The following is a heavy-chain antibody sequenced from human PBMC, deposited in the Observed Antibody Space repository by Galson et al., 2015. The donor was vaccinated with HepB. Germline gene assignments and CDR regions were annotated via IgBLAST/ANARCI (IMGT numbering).Heavy chain of an antibody. Sequence: SETLSLTCTVSGGSISSSCWSWIRQPPGKGLEWIGYIYYSGSTNYNPSLKSRVTISVDTSKNQFSLKLSSVTAADTAVYYCARGGAFDYWGQGTLVTVSS. CDR3: ARGGAFDY. CDR2: IYYSGST. D-gene: IGHD1-26*01. J-gene: IGHJ4*02. CDR1: GGSISSSC. V-gene: IGHV4-59*01.